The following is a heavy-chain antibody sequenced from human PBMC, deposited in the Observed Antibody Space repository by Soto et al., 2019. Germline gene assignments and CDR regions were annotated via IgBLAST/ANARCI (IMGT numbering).Heavy chain of an antibody. V-gene: IGHV1-69*13. D-gene: IGHD3-22*01. Sequence: GASVKVSCKASGGTFSSYAISWVRQAPGQGLEWMGGIIPIFGTANYAQKFQGRVTITADESTSTAYMELSSLRSEDTAVYYCARVSLRGDPTTFDYWGQGTLVTVSS. CDR1: GGTFSSYA. J-gene: IGHJ4*02. CDR3: ARVSLRGDPTTFDY. CDR2: IIPIFGTA.